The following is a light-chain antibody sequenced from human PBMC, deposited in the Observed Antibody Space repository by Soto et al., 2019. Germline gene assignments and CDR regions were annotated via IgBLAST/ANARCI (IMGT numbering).Light chain of an antibody. CDR1: SRNVGGYNY. CDR2: EVD. Sequence: QSVLTQPPSASGSPVQSVSISCTGSSRNVGGYNYVSWYQQHPGKAPRLIIYEVDKRPSGVPDRFSGSKAGSTASLTVSGLQADDEADYYCWSYAGRKTYVFGPGTKLTVL. CDR3: WSYAGRKTYV. J-gene: IGLJ1*01. V-gene: IGLV2-8*01.